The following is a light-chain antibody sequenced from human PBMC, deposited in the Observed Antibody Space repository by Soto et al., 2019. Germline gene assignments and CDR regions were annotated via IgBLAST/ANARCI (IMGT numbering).Light chain of an antibody. CDR1: QSISSY. Sequence: DIQMTQSPSSLSASVGDRVTITCRASQSISSYLNWYQQKPGKAPKLLIYAASSLQSGVPSRFSDSGSGTDFTLTISSLQPEDFATYYCQQSYNTPWTFGQGTKVEIK. V-gene: IGKV1-39*01. CDR2: AAS. J-gene: IGKJ1*01. CDR3: QQSYNTPWT.